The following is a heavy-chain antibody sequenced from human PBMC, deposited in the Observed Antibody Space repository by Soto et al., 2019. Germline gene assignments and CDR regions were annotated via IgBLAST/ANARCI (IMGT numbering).Heavy chain of an antibody. Sequence: SETLSLTCTVSGCSIIRSSYYWGWIRQPPGKGLEWIGNVYYGGSTYYNPSLKSRVTISVETSKSQFSLKLSSVTAADTAVYYCAGGDYYHSSGYYFYYYTMDVWGQGTTVTVSS. CDR3: AGGDYYHSSGYYFYYYTMDV. CDR2: VYYGGST. J-gene: IGHJ6*02. D-gene: IGHD3-22*01. V-gene: IGHV4-39*01. CDR1: GCSIIRSSYY.